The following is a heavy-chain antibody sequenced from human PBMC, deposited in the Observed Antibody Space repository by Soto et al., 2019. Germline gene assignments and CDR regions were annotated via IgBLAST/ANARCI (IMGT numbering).Heavy chain of an antibody. CDR3: ARASAWGSGYYYYGMDV. Sequence: SVKVSCKVSGFTFGSSAVQWVRQARGQRLEWIGWIVVGSGKTNYAQKFQERVTITRDKSTSTAYMEVSSLRSEDTAVYYCARASAWGSGYYYYGMDVWGQGTTVTVSS. D-gene: IGHD3-16*01. CDR2: IVVGSGKT. CDR1: GFTFGSSA. V-gene: IGHV1-58*01. J-gene: IGHJ6*02.